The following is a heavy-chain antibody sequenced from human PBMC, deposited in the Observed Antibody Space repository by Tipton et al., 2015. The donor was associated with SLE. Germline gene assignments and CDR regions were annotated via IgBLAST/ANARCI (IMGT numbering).Heavy chain of an antibody. D-gene: IGHD6-19*01. CDR2: IYHSGST. CDR1: GYSISSGYY. Sequence: TLSLTCAVSGYSISSGYYWGWIRQPPGKGLEWIGSIYHSGSTYYNPSLKSRVTISVDTSKNQFSLKLSSVTAADTAVYYCARGDSSGGLDYWGQGTLVTVSS. V-gene: IGHV4-38-2*01. J-gene: IGHJ4*02. CDR3: ARGDSSGGLDY.